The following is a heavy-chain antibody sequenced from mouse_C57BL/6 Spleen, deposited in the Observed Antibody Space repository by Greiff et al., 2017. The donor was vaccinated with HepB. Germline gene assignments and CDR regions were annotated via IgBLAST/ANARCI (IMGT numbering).Heavy chain of an antibody. V-gene: IGHV5-9*01. Sequence: EVKLVEPGGGLVKPGGSLKLSCAASGFTFSSYTMSWVRQTPEQRLEWVATISGGGGNTYYPDSVKGRSTISRDNAKNTLYLQMSSLRSEDTAWYDCARHEGSDAYYLDYWGKGTTLTVSS. D-gene: IGHD1-1*02. CDR3: ARHEGSDAYYLDY. CDR2: ISGGGGNT. J-gene: IGHJ2*01. CDR1: GFTFSSYT.